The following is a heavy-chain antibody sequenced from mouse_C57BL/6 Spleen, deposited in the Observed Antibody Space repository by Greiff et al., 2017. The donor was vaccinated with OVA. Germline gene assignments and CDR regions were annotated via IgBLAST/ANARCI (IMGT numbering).Heavy chain of an antibody. CDR1: GYTFTSYW. D-gene: IGHD1-1*01. J-gene: IGHJ4*01. CDR2: INPSSGYT. V-gene: IGHV1-7*01. Sequence: QVHVKQSGAELAKPGASVKLSCKASGYTFTSYWMHWVKQRPGQGLEWIGYINPSSGYTKYNQKFKDKATLTADKSSSTAYMQLSSLTYEDSAVYYCARPPGSSPYYYAMDYWSQGTSVTVSS. CDR3: ARPPGSSPYYYAMDY.